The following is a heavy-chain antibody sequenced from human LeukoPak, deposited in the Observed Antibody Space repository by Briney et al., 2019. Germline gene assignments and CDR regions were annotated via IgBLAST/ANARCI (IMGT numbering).Heavy chain of an antibody. J-gene: IGHJ4*02. CDR3: ATYSSGWSLDY. V-gene: IGHV3-7*02. CDR1: EFTCSSYW. Sequence: GGSLRLSCAASEFTCSSYWMTWVRQAPGKGLEWVANMKQDGSEKYYVDSVKGRFTISRDNSKNSLYLQMNSLRAEDTAVYYCATYSSGWSLDYWGQGTLVTVSS. D-gene: IGHD6-19*01. CDR2: MKQDGSEK.